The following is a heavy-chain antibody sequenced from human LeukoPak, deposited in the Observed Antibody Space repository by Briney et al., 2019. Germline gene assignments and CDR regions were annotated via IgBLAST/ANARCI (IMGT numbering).Heavy chain of an antibody. J-gene: IGHJ6*02. D-gene: IGHD2-21*02. V-gene: IGHV3-74*01. CDR3: ARERVVVTAIEDRYYGMDV. CDR2: INSDGSST. CDR1: GFTFSSYW. Sequence: GGSLRLSCAASGFTFSSYWMHWVRQAPGKGLVWVSRINSDGSSTSYADSVKGRFTISRDNVKNTLYLQMNSLRAEDTAVYYCARERVVVTAIEDRYYGMDVWGQGTTVTVSS.